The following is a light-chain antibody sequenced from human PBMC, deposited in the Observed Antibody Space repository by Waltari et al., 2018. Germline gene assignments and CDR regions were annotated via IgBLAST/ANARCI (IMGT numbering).Light chain of an antibody. CDR3: QQYDYLPLT. Sequence: DIQMTQSPSSLSASVGDRVTITCQASQDISNYLNWYQQKPGKAPKLLIYDASNLETGVPSRFSGSGSGTEFTFTISSLQPEDIATYYCQQYDYLPLTFGGGTKVEIK. CDR1: QDISNY. J-gene: IGKJ4*01. V-gene: IGKV1-33*01. CDR2: DAS.